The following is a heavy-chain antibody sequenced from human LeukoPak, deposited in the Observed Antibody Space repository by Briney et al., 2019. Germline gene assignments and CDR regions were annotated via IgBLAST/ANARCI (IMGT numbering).Heavy chain of an antibody. CDR1: GFTFSSYW. D-gene: IGHD5-18*01. J-gene: IGHJ4*02. Sequence: GGSLRLSCAASGFTFSSYWMHWVRQAPGKGLVWVSRINTDGSSTSYADSVKGRFTISRDNAKNTLYLQMNNLRAEDTAVYYCAKEKGEDTAYPLWDYWGQGTLVTVSS. CDR2: INTDGSST. V-gene: IGHV3-74*01. CDR3: AKEKGEDTAYPLWDY.